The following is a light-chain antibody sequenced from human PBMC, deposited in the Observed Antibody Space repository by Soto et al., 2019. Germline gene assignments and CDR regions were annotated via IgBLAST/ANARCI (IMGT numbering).Light chain of an antibody. CDR2: TAS. V-gene: IGKV1D-12*01. J-gene: IGKJ2*01. CDR1: QDIDRW. CDR3: LQRDTVPDT. Sequence: DIQMTQSPSSVSASVGDRVTISCRASQDIDRWLAWFQHKPGKAPKLLISTASSLQSGGPSRFSGSGAGTECTLTSASLKFEDCAKDEGLQRDTVPDTVGLGTKLEIK.